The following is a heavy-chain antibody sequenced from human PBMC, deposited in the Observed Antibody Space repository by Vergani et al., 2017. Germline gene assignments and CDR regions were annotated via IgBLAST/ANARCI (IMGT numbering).Heavy chain of an antibody. D-gene: IGHD1-26*01. J-gene: IGHJ4*02. V-gene: IGHV4-59*01. CDR1: GGSISSYY. CDR3: ARVSGSYPYYFDY. CDR2: IYYSGST. Sequence: QVQLQESGPGLVKPSETLSLTCTVSGGSISSYYWRWIRQPPGKGLEWIGYIYYSGSTNYNPSLKSRVTISVDTSKNQFSLKLSSVTAADTAVYYCARVSGSYPYYFDYWGQGTLVTVSS.